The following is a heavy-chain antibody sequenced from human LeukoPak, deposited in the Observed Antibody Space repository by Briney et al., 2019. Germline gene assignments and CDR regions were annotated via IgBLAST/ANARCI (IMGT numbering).Heavy chain of an antibody. CDR2: IYYSGST. CDR3: ARESDRDCSSTSCPNWYDP. V-gene: IGHV4-39*07. J-gene: IGHJ5*02. D-gene: IGHD2-2*01. CDR1: GGAITNSYYY. Sequence: SETLSLTCTVSGGAITNSYYYRGWIRQPPGTGLEWIGSIYYSGSTYFNPSLKSRVTISVDTSKNQFSLKLSSVTAADTAVYYCARESDRDCSSTSCPNWYDPWGQGTLVTVSS.